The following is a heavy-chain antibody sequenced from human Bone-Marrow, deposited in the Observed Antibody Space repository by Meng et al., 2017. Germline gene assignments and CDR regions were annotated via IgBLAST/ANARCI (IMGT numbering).Heavy chain of an antibody. V-gene: IGHV3-7*01. CDR1: GFTFSNHY. CDR3: ARDGFGWNSPDY. Sequence: GESLKISCAASGFTFSNHYMTWVRQAPGKGLEWVGHIKQDGSWRYYADSVKGRFTISRDNAKNSLYLQMSSLRAEDTAVYYCARDGFGWNSPDYWGQGTLVTVSS. CDR2: IKQDGSWR. D-gene: IGHD1/OR15-1a*01. J-gene: IGHJ4*02.